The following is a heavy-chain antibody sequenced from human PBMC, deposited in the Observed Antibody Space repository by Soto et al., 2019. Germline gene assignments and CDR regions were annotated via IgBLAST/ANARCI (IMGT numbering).Heavy chain of an antibody. J-gene: IGHJ4*02. V-gene: IGHV1-69*13. D-gene: IGHD3-22*01. CDR3: ARGGYFDSSNYLAY. CDR1: GGTFSSYA. CDR2: IIPIFGTA. Sequence: ASVKVSCKASGGTFSSYAISWVRQAPGQGLEWMGGIIPIFGTANYAQKFQGRVTITADESTSTAYMELSSLRSEDTAVYYCARGGYFDSSNYLAYWGLGTLVTVSS.